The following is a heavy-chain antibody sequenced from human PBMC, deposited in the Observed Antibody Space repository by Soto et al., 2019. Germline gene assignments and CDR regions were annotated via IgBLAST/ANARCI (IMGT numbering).Heavy chain of an antibody. CDR2: ISSAGGAT. CDR1: GFTFNTYA. V-gene: IGHV3-23*01. CDR3: AKDWGSMSCYDY. D-gene: IGHD2-15*01. J-gene: IGHJ4*02. Sequence: DVQLLESGGGLVQPGGSLRLSCAASGFTFNTYAMGWVRQAPGKGLEWVSGISSAGGATYYADSVRGRFTVSRDNSKNTLYLQMNSLRAEDTAVYYCAKDWGSMSCYDYWGQGTLVTVSS.